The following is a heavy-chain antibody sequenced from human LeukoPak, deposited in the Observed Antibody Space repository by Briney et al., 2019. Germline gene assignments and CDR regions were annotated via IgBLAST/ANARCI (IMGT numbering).Heavy chain of an antibody. CDR3: ARVDDFWSGPDY. V-gene: IGHV4-30-2*01. D-gene: IGHD3-3*01. J-gene: IGHJ4*02. CDR2: IYHSGST. CDR1: GGSISSGGYY. Sequence: SQTLSLTCTVSGGSISSGGYYWSWIRQPPGKGLEWIGYIYHSGSTYYNPSLKSRVTISVDRSKNQFSLKLSSVTAADTAVYYCARVDDFWSGPDYWGQGTLVTVSS.